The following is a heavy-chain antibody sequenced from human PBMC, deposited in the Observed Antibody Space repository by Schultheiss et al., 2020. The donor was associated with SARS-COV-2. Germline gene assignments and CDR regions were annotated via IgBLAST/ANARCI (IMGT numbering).Heavy chain of an antibody. Sequence: GESLKISCAASGSTFSSYWMHWVRQAPGKGLVWVSRINSDGSSTSYADSVKGRFTISRDNAKNTLYLQMNSLRAEDTAVYYCVKRSNGVSDYWGQGTLVTVSS. CDR2: INSDGSST. J-gene: IGHJ4*02. CDR1: GSTFSSYW. D-gene: IGHD2-8*01. V-gene: IGHV3-74*01. CDR3: VKRSNGVSDY.